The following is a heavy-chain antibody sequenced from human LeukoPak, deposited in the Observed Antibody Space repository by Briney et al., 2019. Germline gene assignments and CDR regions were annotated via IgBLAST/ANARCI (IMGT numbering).Heavy chain of an antibody. D-gene: IGHD3-22*01. Sequence: GGSLKLSCAASGLTFSGSAMLWVRQASGKGLEWVGRIRSKANSYATAYAASVKGRFTISRDDSKNTAYLQMNSLKTEDTAVYYCTRHTYYEDGFDYWGQGTLVTVSS. V-gene: IGHV3-73*01. CDR3: TRHTYYEDGFDY. J-gene: IGHJ4*02. CDR1: GLTFSGSA. CDR2: IRSKANSYAT.